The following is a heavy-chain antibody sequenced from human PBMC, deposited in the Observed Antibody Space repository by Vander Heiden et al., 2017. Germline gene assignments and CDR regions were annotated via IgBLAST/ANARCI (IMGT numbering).Heavy chain of an antibody. D-gene: IGHD1-26*01. J-gene: IGHJ6*02. CDR3: TKDIRPGGADV. Sequence: EVQRVHSGGGLVQPGRPLRLHCVWSRSSNEVHAMNWVLQAPGERLEWVSGINWNSGNIGYAASVSGRFTVSRDNAKKSLYLQMNSLRVEDTAFYYCTKDIRPGGADVWGQGTTVIVSS. CDR1: RSSNEVHA. CDR2: INWNSGNI. V-gene: IGHV3-9*01.